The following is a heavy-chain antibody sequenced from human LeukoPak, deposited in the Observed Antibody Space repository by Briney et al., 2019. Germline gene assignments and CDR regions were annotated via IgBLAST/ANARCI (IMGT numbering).Heavy chain of an antibody. V-gene: IGHV1-2*02. J-gene: IGHJ4*02. Sequence: ASVKVSCKASGYTFTGYYMHWVRQAPGQGLEWMGWIHPNSGGTNYPQSFQGRVTMTRDTSTSTAYMELSRLRSDDTAVYYCARASSSWPYYFDYWGQRTLVTVSS. D-gene: IGHD6-13*01. CDR3: ARASSSWPYYFDY. CDR2: IHPNSGGT. CDR1: GYTFTGYY.